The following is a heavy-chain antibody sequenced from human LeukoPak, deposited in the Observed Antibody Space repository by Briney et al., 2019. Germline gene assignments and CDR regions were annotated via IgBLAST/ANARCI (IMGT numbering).Heavy chain of an antibody. CDR3: AKEIAEAGNFDY. CDR1: GFTFSSYA. Sequence: PGGSLRLSCAASGFTFSSYAMSWVRQAPGKGLEWVSAISGSGGSTYYADSVKGRFTISRDNSQNTLYLQMNSLSAEDTAVYYCAKEIAEAGNFDYWGQGTLVTVSS. CDR2: ISGSGGST. V-gene: IGHV3-23*01. D-gene: IGHD6-13*01. J-gene: IGHJ4*02.